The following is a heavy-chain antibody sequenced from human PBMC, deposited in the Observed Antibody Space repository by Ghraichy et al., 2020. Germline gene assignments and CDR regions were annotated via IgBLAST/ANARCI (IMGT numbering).Heavy chain of an antibody. V-gene: IGHV4-39*01. D-gene: IGHD5-12*01. J-gene: IGHJ4*02. CDR2: IYYSGST. Sequence: SETLSLTCTVSGGSISSSSYYWGWIRQPPGKGLEWIGSIYYSGSTYYNPSLKSRVTISVDTSKNQFSLKLSSVTAADTAVYYCARQEGYDPSYFDYWGRGTLVTVSS. CDR1: GGSISSSSYY. CDR3: ARQEGYDPSYFDY.